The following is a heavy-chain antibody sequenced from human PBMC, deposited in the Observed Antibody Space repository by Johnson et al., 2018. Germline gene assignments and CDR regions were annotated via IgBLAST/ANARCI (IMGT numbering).Heavy chain of an antibody. D-gene: IGHD2-15*01. Sequence: QVQLQESGAEVKKPGASVKVSCKASGYTFTSYDINWVRQATGQGLEWMGWMNPNSGNTGYAQKFQGRVTMTRNTSISTAYMGLSSLRSEDTAGYYCARGRSVSGPDDMDVWGKGTTVTVSS. CDR1: GYTFTSYD. CDR2: MNPNSGNT. V-gene: IGHV1-8*01. J-gene: IGHJ6*03. CDR3: ARGRSVSGPDDMDV.